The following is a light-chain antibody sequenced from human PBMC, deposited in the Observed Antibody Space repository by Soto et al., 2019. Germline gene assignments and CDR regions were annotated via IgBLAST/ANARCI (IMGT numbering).Light chain of an antibody. CDR1: SNDVGTYNL. J-gene: IGLJ3*02. CDR2: EAS. Sequence: QSALTQPASVSGSPGQSITISCTGISNDVGTYNLVSWYQHHPGKAPKLIIYEASKRPSGVPDRFSGSRSGPSASLAISGLQSEDEAEYFCSAWDDSLNGPWVFGGGTKLTVL. V-gene: IGLV2-14*02. CDR3: SAWDDSLNGPWV.